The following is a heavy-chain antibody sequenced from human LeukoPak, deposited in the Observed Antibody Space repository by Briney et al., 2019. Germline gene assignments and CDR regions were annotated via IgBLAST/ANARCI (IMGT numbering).Heavy chain of an antibody. V-gene: IGHV5-51*01. CDR2: VYPDDSDT. CDR3: ARHRKDIGFDS. Sequence: HGESLKISCKGSGYSFSSYWIGWVRQMPGKGLEWMAIVYPDDSDTRYSPSFQGQVTISADRSISTAYMQWSSLKASDSAMYYCARHRKDIGFDSWGQGTLVTVSS. D-gene: IGHD2-15*01. CDR1: GYSFSSYW. J-gene: IGHJ4*02.